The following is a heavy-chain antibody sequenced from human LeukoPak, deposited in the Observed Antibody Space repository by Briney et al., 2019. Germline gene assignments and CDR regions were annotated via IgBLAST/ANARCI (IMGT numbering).Heavy chain of an antibody. D-gene: IGHD6-13*01. J-gene: IGHJ4*02. Sequence: PGGSLRLSCAASGFTVSSNYMSWIRQPPGKGLEWIGEINHSGSTNYNPSLKSRVTISVDTSKNQFSLKLSSVTAADTAVYYCARIAEAGRFDYWGQGTLVTVSS. CDR1: GFTVSSNY. V-gene: IGHV4-34*08. CDR3: ARIAEAGRFDY. CDR2: INHSGST.